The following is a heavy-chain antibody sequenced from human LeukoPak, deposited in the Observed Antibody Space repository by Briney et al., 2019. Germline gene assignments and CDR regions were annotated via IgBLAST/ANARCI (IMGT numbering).Heavy chain of an antibody. Sequence: SETLSLTCAVSGYSSSSGYYWGWIRHPPGKGLEWIGSMYHRGSTYYNPSLRSRATIEMDTSKNQFSLKLSSVTATHSSVYYCERDTGYYDGDGRYYFDYWGQGTLVTVSS. CDR2: MYHRGST. CDR1: GYSSSSGYY. V-gene: IGHV4-38-2*02. D-gene: IGHD3-22*01. CDR3: ERDTGYYDGDGRYYFDY. J-gene: IGHJ4*02.